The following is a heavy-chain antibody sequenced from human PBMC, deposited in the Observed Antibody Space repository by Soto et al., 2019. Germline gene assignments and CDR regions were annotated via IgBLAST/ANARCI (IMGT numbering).Heavy chain of an antibody. J-gene: IGHJ4*02. CDR1: GFTFSDHY. V-gene: IGHV3-11*01. CDR3: AKGRGSGWAWYFDN. CDR2: MSGSGSSE. Sequence: PGGSLRLSCAASGFTFSDHYMAWIRQAPGKGLEIVAHMSGSGSSEDYGDSVKGRFSIFRENSKNLLFLQMNSLRGEDTAVYYCAKGRGSGWAWYFDNWGQGTLVTVSS. D-gene: IGHD6-19*01.